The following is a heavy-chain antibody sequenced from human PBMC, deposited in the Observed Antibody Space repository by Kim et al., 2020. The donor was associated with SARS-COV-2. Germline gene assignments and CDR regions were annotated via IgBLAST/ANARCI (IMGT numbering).Heavy chain of an antibody. CDR2: NGNT. J-gene: IGHJ4*02. CDR3: AILTRSDY. Sequence: NGNTSYAQKLQGRVTMTTATSTSTAYMELRSLRSDDTAVYYCAILTRSDYWGQGTLVTVSS. V-gene: IGHV1-18*01.